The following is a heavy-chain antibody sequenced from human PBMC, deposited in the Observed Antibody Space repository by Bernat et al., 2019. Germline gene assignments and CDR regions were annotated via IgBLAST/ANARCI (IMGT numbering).Heavy chain of an antibody. CDR2: IWYDGSNK. CDR1: GFTFSSYG. Sequence: QVQLVESGGGVVQPGRSLRLSCAASGFTFSSYGMHWVRQAPGKGLEWVAVIWYDGSNKYYADSVKGRFTISRDNSKNTLYLQMNSLRAEDTAVYYCERDVLRASVVDYWGQGTLVTVFS. V-gene: IGHV3-33*01. D-gene: IGHD6-6*01. J-gene: IGHJ4*02. CDR3: ERDVLRASVVDY.